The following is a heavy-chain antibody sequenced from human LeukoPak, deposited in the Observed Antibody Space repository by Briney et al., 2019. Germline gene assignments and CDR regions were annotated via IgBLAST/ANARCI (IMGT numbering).Heavy chain of an antibody. D-gene: IGHD2-2*01. CDR1: GYSFTSYW. CDR3: ARFPSVVPAATSSWPGDY. V-gene: IGHV5-10-1*01. Sequence: RGESLKISCKGSGYSFTSYWISWVRQMPGKGLEWMGRIDPSDSYTNYSPSFQGHVTTSADKSISTAYLQWSSLKASDTAMYYCARFPSVVPAATSSWPGDYWGQGTLVTVSS. J-gene: IGHJ4*02. CDR2: IDPSDSYT.